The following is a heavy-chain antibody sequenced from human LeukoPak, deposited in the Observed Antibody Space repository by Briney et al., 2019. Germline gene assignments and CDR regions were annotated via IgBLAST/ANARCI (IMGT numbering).Heavy chain of an antibody. J-gene: IGHJ5*02. D-gene: IGHD5-12*01. Sequence: GSGPTLTCTASALTLSCNAWGWSRSTSGVGVGWIRQPPGKALEWLALIYWDDDKRYSPSLKSRVTITKDTSKNQVALKMPSIDPVDTATYYCSSSHCYDGRMNCFDHWGQGTLVTVSS. CDR2: IYWDDDK. V-gene: IGHV2-5*02. CDR3: SSSHCYDGRMNCFDH. CDR1: GWSRSTSGVG.